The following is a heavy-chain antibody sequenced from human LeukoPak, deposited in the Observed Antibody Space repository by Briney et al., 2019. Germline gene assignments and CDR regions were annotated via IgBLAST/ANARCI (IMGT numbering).Heavy chain of an antibody. V-gene: IGHV3-23*01. CDR3: AKDPLHYYDSSGYLDY. J-gene: IGHJ4*02. D-gene: IGHD3-22*01. CDR1: GFTFSSYA. Sequence: GGSLRLSCAASGFTFSSYAMSWVRQAPGKGLEWVSAISGSGGSTYYADSVKGRFTISRDNSKNTLYLQMNSLRAEDTAVYYCAKDPLHYYDSSGYLDYWGQGTLVTVSS. CDR2: ISGSGGST.